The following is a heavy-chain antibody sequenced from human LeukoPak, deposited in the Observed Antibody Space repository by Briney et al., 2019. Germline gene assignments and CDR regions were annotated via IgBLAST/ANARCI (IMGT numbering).Heavy chain of an antibody. V-gene: IGHV6-1*01. J-gene: IGHJ4*02. Sequence: SQTLSLTCALSGDTLSSSISAWSCIRQSPSRGLEWLGRTYYRSKSINDPAESVKSPMTINPDTSKNEFSLQLNSVTPEDMAVYYCARNLRPDFDYWGQGTLVTVSS. CDR1: GDTLSSSISA. CDR3: ARNLRPDFDY. CDR2: TYYRSKSIN.